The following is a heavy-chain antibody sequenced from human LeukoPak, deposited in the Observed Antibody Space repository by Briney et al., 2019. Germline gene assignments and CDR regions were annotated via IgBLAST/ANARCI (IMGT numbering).Heavy chain of an antibody. V-gene: IGHV1-69*04. CDR2: IIPILGIA. CDR3: ARDRNLVGAQGFDP. D-gene: IGHD1-26*01. CDR1: GYTFTGYY. Sequence: SLKVSCKASGYTFTGYYMHWVRQAPGQGLEWMGRIIPILGIANYAQKFQGRVTITADKSTSTAYMKLSSLRSEDTAVYYCARDRNLVGAQGFDPWGQGTLVTVSS. J-gene: IGHJ5*02.